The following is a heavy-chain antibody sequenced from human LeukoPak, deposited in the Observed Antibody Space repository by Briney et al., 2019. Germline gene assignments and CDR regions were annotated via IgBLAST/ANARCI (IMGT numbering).Heavy chain of an antibody. D-gene: IGHD3-10*01. CDR3: ARPYYYSSGSLPY. J-gene: IGHJ4*02. Sequence: GGSLRLSCTLSGFTVSSNSMSWVRQAPGKGLEWVSFIYSDNTHYSDSVKGRFTISRDNSKNTLYLQMNSLRAEDTAVYYCARPYYYSSGSLPYWGQGTLVSVSS. CDR2: IYSDNT. CDR1: GFTVSSNS. V-gene: IGHV3-53*01.